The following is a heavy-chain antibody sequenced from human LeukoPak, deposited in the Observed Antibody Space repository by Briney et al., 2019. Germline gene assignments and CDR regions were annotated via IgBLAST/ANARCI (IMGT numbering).Heavy chain of an antibody. CDR3: ARCPNYYDSSGWHYSGSDY. J-gene: IGHJ4*02. Sequence: PSETLSLTCTVSGGSISSSIYYWGWIRRPPGKGLEGIGSIYYSGSTYYNPSLDSRVTISVDTSKNQFSLKLSSVTAADTAAYFCARCPNYYDSSGWHYSGSDYWGQGTLVTVSS. V-gene: IGHV4-39*01. D-gene: IGHD3-22*01. CDR1: GGSISSSIYY. CDR2: IYYSGST.